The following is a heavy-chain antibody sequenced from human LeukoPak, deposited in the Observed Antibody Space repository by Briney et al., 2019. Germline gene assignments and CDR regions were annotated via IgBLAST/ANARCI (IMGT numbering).Heavy chain of an antibody. V-gene: IGHV3-48*03. CDR1: GFTFSSYE. D-gene: IGHD5-24*01. CDR3: ARVRMATMVSDY. CDR2: ISSSGSTK. Sequence: PGGSLRLSCAASGFTFSSYEMNWVRQAPGKGLEWVSYISSSGSTKYHADSVKGRFTISRDNAKNSLYLQMNSLRAEDTAVYYCARVRMATMVSDYWGQGILVTVSS. J-gene: IGHJ4*02.